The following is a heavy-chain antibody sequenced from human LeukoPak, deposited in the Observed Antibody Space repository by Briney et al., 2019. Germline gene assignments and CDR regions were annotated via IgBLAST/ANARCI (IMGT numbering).Heavy chain of an antibody. V-gene: IGHV4-39*01. Sequence: SDTLSLTCTVSGGSLGRSNTYWGWIRQTPGKGLEWLGTILHSGYTYSNPSLKSRVTMSVDSPKNQFSLSLSSVTAADTAVYFCARHRGGGYHYMGVWGKGTTVIVSS. CDR3: ARHRGGGYHYMGV. J-gene: IGHJ6*03. CDR2: ILHSGYT. CDR1: GGSLGRSNTY. D-gene: IGHD2-21*01.